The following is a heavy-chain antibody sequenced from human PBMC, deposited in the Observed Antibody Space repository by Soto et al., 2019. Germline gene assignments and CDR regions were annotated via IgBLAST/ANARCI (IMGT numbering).Heavy chain of an antibody. Sequence: GGSLRLSCAASGFTVSSSSMSWVRQAPGKGLEWVSLIYADGATYYGDSVKGRFTISRDTSKNTLSLQMTSLRADDTAVYYCARDDSFLGAPFHYWGKGTLVTVSS. CDR3: ARDDSFLGAPFHY. J-gene: IGHJ4*02. CDR1: GFTVSSSS. D-gene: IGHD3-16*01. CDR2: IYADGAT. V-gene: IGHV3-53*01.